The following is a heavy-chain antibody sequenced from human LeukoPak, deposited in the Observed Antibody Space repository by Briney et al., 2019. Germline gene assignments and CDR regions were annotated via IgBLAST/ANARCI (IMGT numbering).Heavy chain of an antibody. CDR1: GYSISSGYY. J-gene: IGHJ5*02. CDR3: ARQVRTTVHFDP. Sequence: PSETLSLTCTVSGYSISSGYYWGWIRQPPGKGLEWIGSIYRSGSTYYNPSLKSRVTISVDTSKNQFSLKLSSVTAADTAVYFCARQVRTTVHFDPWGQGTLVTVSS. V-gene: IGHV4-38-2*02. D-gene: IGHD4-17*01. CDR2: IYRSGST.